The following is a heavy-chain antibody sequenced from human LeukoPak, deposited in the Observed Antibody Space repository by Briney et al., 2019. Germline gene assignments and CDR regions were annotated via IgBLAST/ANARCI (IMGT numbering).Heavy chain of an antibody. J-gene: IGHJ5*02. CDR2: INHSGST. CDR1: GGSFSGYY. Sequence: PSETLSLTCAVYGGSFSGYYWSWIRQPPGKGLEWMGEINHSGSTNYNPSLKSRVTISVDTSKNQFSLKLSSVTAADTAVYYCARLIRVWFGSKDWFDPWGQGALVTVSS. CDR3: ARLIRVWFGSKDWFDP. V-gene: IGHV4-34*01. D-gene: IGHD3-10*01.